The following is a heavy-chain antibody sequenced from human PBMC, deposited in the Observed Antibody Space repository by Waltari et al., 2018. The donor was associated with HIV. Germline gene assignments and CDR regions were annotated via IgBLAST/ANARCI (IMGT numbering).Heavy chain of an antibody. V-gene: IGHV1-2*02. CDR1: GYTFTGYY. Sequence: QVQLVQSGAEVKKPGDSVKVSCKAYGYTFTGYYMHWVRQARGQGLEWMGCINPNSGGTNYAQKFQGRVTMTRDTSITTAYMEVSRLRSDDTAVYYCARVPYYYDTSAYPDYWGQGTLVTVSS. D-gene: IGHD3-22*01. CDR3: ARVPYYYDTSAYPDY. CDR2: INPNSGGT. J-gene: IGHJ4*02.